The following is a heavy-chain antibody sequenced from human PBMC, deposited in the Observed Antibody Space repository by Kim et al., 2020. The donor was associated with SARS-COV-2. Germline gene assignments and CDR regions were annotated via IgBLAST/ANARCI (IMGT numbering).Heavy chain of an antibody. CDR1: GYTFTSYA. V-gene: IGHV7-4-1*02. CDR2: INTNTGNP. D-gene: IGHD2-15*01. CDR3: ARGALGYCSGGSCQSWFDP. J-gene: IGHJ5*02. Sequence: ASVKVSCKASGYTFTSYAMNWVRQAPGQGLEWMGWINTNTGNPTYAQGFTGRFVFSLDTSVSTAYLQISSLKAEDTAVYYCARGALGYCSGGSCQSWFDPWGQGTLVTVSS.